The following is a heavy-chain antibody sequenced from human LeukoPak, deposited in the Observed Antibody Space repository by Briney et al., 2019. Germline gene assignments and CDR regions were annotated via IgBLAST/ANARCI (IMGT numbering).Heavy chain of an antibody. V-gene: IGHV3-23*01. CDR2: IYDDNT. CDR3: AARKVRGVWFYLDY. J-gene: IGHJ4*02. Sequence: GGSLRLSCAASGFTVSAYAMAWVRQAPGKGLEWVSTIYDDNTYYADSVKGRFAISTDNSKNTLYLQMNSLRVEDTAIYFCAARKVRGVWFYLDYWGQGTLVTVSS. D-gene: IGHD3-10*01. CDR1: GFTVSAYA.